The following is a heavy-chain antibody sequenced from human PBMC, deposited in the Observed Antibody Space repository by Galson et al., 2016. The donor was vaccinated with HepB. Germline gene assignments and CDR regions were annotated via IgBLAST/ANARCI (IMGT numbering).Heavy chain of an antibody. V-gene: IGHV1-69*13. D-gene: IGHD3-10*01. CDR1: GGTFSSYT. Sequence: SVKVSCKASGGTFSSYTITWVRQAPGQGLEWMGWIIPIFGTTNYAQKFQGRVTITADESTSTYYMDLRSLRSDDTAVYYCARQDTRFGSEEGFDIWGHGTMVIVSS. CDR3: ARQDTRFGSEEGFDI. J-gene: IGHJ3*02. CDR2: IIPIFGTT.